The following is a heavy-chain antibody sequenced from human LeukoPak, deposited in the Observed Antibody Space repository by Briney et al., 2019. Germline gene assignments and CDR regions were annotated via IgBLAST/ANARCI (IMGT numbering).Heavy chain of an antibody. D-gene: IGHD6-19*01. CDR1: GGSISSYY. CDR2: IYYSGSA. CDR3: AGRSRSAWYYDY. V-gene: IGHV4-59*01. Sequence: SETLSLTCTVSGGSISSYYWSWIRQPPGKGLEWIGYIYYSGSATYNPSLKGRVTISLNTSKNQFSLKLSSVTAADTALYYCAGRSRSAWYYDYWGQGTLVIVSS. J-gene: IGHJ4*02.